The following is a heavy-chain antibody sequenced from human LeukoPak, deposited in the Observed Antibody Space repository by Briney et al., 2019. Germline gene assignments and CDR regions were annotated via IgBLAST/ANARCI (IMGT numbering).Heavy chain of an antibody. CDR3: ARRRYGSGSYRSRFDP. CDR1: GGSISSSNW. D-gene: IGHD3-10*01. CDR2: IYHSGST. J-gene: IGHJ5*02. Sequence: ASETLSLTCAVSGGSISSSNWWSWVRQPPGKGLEWIGEIYHSGSTNYNPSLKSRVTISVDTSKNQFSLKLSSVTAADTAVYYCARRRYGSGSYRSRFDPWGQGTLVTVSS. V-gene: IGHV4-4*02.